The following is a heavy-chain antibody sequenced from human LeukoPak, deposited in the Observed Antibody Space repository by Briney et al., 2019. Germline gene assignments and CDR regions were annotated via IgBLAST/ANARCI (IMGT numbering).Heavy chain of an antibody. J-gene: IGHJ4*02. D-gene: IGHD3-3*01. CDR3: AKRSVPSRPGY. V-gene: IGHV3-66*04. Sequence: AGWSLRLSCAASGFIVSDNDIKWVGQAPGKGLEWVSLIYADGSTHYTDSVKGRFSISRDNSQNTVYLQMNSLRGEDTAVYFCAKRSVPSRPGYWGQGTLVTVSS. CDR1: GFIVSDND. CDR2: IYADGST.